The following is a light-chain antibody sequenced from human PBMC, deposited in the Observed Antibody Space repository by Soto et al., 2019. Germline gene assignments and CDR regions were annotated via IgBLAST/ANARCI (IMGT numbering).Light chain of an antibody. Sequence: QSVLSQPPSASGTPGQSVTISCSGSSSNIGSNAVNWYQQVPGTAPKLLIYGNDHRPSGVPDRFFASKSGTSASLGISGLQFADEADFYCASWDDSLNGYVFGNGTKVTVL. V-gene: IGLV1-44*01. J-gene: IGLJ1*01. CDR3: ASWDDSLNGYV. CDR1: SSNIGSNA. CDR2: GND.